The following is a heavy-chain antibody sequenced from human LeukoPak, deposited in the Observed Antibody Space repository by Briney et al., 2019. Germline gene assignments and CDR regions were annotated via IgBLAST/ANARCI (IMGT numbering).Heavy chain of an antibody. CDR1: GGSISGYY. Sequence: SETLSLTCTVSGGSISGYYWSWIRQLPGKGLEWIGYIYYSGSTNYNPSLKSRVTISVDTSKNQFSLKLSSVTAADTAVYYCARLYSDEWVYFDYWGQGTLVTVSS. V-gene: IGHV4-59*08. J-gene: IGHJ4*02. CDR2: IYYSGST. CDR3: ARLYSDEWVYFDY. D-gene: IGHD3-9*01.